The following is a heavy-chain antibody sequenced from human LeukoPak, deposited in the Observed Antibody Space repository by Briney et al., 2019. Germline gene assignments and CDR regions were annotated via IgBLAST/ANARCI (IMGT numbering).Heavy chain of an antibody. Sequence: ASVKVSCKASGYTFTGYYMHWVRQAPGQGLEWMGWINPNSGGTNYAQKFQGRVTMTRDTSISTAYMELSRLRSDDTAVYYCAREWAYYDFWSGYDAFDIWGQGTMVTVSS. D-gene: IGHD3-3*01. CDR1: GYTFTGYY. CDR3: AREWAYYDFWSGYDAFDI. CDR2: INPNSGGT. V-gene: IGHV1-2*02. J-gene: IGHJ3*02.